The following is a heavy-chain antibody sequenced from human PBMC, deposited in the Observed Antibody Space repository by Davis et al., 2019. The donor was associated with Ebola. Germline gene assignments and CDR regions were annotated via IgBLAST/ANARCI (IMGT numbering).Heavy chain of an antibody. CDR1: GYTFTSYA. Sequence: SVKVSCKASGYTFTSYAMHWVRQAPGQGLEWMGRIIPILGIANYAQKFQGRVTMTRDTSTSTVYMELSSLRSEDTAVYYCARDGRMIGYGSGNRLPYYGMDVWGQGTTVTVSS. V-gene: IGHV1-69*04. D-gene: IGHD3-10*01. CDR3: ARDGRMIGYGSGNRLPYYGMDV. J-gene: IGHJ6*02. CDR2: IIPILGIA.